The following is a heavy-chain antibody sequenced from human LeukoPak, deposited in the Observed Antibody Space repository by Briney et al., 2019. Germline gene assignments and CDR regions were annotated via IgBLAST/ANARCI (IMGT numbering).Heavy chain of an antibody. V-gene: IGHV3-21*01. Sequence: GGSLRLSCAASGFTFRSYNMNWVRQAQGKRPEWVSSISSSSSYIYYADSVKGRFTISRDNAKNSLYLQMNSLRAEDTALYYCARGASRADYWGQGTLVTVSS. CDR3: ARGASRADY. CDR1: GFTFRSYN. CDR2: ISSSSSYI. J-gene: IGHJ4*02.